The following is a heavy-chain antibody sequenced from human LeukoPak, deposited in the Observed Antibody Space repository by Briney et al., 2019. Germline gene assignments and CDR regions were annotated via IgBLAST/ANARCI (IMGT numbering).Heavy chain of an antibody. D-gene: IGHD1-26*01. V-gene: IGHV4-4*02. CDR2: ISLRGLT. Sequence: PSETLSLTCGVSGGSISGTNWWSWVRQPPGQGLEWIGEISLRGLTNYNPSLRSRLTMSLDESKNQVSLNLTSATAADTAVYYCSQESGPFSPFGFWGQGTLVSVHS. CDR1: GGSISGTNW. CDR3: SQESGPFSPFGF. J-gene: IGHJ4*02.